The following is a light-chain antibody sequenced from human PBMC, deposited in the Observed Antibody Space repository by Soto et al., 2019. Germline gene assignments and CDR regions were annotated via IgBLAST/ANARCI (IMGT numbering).Light chain of an antibody. CDR2: DNS. J-gene: IGLJ3*02. V-gene: IGLV1-51*01. CDR1: GSTIGTNS. Sequence: QSPLTQPPSVSAAPGQTVTISCYGSGSTIGTNSVSWYQQILGTAPKLLIFDNSKRPSGIPDRFSGSKSGTSASLTITGLQAEDEAEYYCQSQDRSLSASVFGGGTKLTVL. CDR3: QSQDRSLSASV.